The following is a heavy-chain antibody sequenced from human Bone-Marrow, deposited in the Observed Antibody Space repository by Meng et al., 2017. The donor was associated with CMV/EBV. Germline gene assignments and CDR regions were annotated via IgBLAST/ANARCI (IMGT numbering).Heavy chain of an antibody. CDR1: GYSFTSYW. Sequence: GESLKISCKGSGYSFTSYWIGWVRQMPGKGLEWMGIIYPGDSDTRYSPSFQGQVTISADKSISTAYLQWSSLKASDTAMYYCARQRRLWFGELSGHRYYYGMVVWGQGTTVTVSS. V-gene: IGHV5-51*01. CDR2: IYPGDSDT. J-gene: IGHJ6*02. D-gene: IGHD3-10*01. CDR3: ARQRRLWFGELSGHRYYYGMVV.